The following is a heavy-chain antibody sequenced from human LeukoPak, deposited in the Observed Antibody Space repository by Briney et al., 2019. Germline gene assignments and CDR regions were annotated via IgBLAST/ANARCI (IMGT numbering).Heavy chain of an antibody. CDR2: IDPNTGDT. Sequence: ASVKVSCKASGYTFTNYYIHWVRQAPGQGLELMGRIDPNTGDTNYAQKFQGRVTMTRDTSVSTAYMELSRLRSDDTAVYYCTRIIDYWGQGTLVTVSS. CDR3: TRIIDY. CDR1: GYTFTNYY. J-gene: IGHJ4*02. V-gene: IGHV1-2*06.